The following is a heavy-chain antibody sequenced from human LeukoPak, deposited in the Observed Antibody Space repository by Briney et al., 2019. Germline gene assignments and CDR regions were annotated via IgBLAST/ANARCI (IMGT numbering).Heavy chain of an antibody. CDR3: SQPAVLDLDL. V-gene: IGHV3-7*01. D-gene: IGHD3-10*02. CDR2: INPDGRGK. Sequence: GGSLTLSCAASGLPLSNFWMTWVRQAPGKGLEWVANINPDGRGKHYTDSVKGQISISRDNAKKTLYLQMTSLRVEDRGLYCSSQPAVLDLDLWGQGILVTVSS. CDR1: GLPLSNFW. J-gene: IGHJ4*02.